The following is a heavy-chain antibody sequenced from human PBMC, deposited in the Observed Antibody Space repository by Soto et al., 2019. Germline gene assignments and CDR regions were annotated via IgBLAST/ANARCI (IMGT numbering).Heavy chain of an antibody. V-gene: IGHV3-72*01. Sequence: EVQLVESGGGLVQPGGSLRLSCAVSEFTFSDYYMDWVRQAPGKGLEWVGLSRNKANSYSIEYAASVKDRFTISRDDSKNSLYLQMNSLKTEDTAVYYCARYSGSYRRAFDIWGQGTMVTVSS. D-gene: IGHD1-26*01. CDR2: SRNKANSYSI. CDR3: ARYSGSYRRAFDI. CDR1: EFTFSDYY. J-gene: IGHJ3*02.